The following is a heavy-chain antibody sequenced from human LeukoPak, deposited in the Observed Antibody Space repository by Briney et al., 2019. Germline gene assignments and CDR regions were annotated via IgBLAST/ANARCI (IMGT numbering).Heavy chain of an antibody. D-gene: IGHD2-2*01. J-gene: IGHJ4*02. CDR3: ATAPTLYCSSTSCSDY. CDR2: FDPEDGET. V-gene: IGHV1-24*01. Sequence: ASVKVSCKASGYTFTSYYMHWVRQAPGQGLEWMGGFDPEDGETIYAQKFQGRVTMTEDTSTDTAYMELSSLRSEDTAVYYCATAPTLYCSSTSCSDYWGQGTLVTVSS. CDR1: GYTFTSYY.